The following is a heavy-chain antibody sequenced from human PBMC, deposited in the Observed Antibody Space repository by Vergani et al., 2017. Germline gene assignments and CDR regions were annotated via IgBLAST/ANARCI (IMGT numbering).Heavy chain of an antibody. J-gene: IGHJ4*02. CDR2: ISSSSSYI. CDR1: GFTFSSYS. CDR3: ASGSSGPTGPLY. D-gene: IGHD3-22*01. V-gene: IGHV3-21*01. Sequence: EVQLVESGGSLDKPGGSLRLSCAASGFTFSSYSMNWVRQAPGKGLEWVSSISSSSSYIYYADSVKGGFTISRDNAKNSLYLQMNSLRAEDTAVYYCASGSSGPTGPLYWGQGTLVTVSS.